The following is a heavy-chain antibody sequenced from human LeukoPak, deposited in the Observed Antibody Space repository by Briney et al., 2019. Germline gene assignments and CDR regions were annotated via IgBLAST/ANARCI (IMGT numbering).Heavy chain of an antibody. V-gene: IGHV4-4*09. J-gene: IGHJ5*02. D-gene: IGHD5-24*01. CDR2: IYTSGST. CDR1: GGSISSYY. Sequence: PSETLSLTCTVSGGSISSYYWSWIRQPPGKGLEWIGYIYTSGSTNYNPSLKSRVTISVDTSKNQFSLKLSSVTAADMRVYYCARIRRDGYNPGGFDPWGQGTLVTVSS. CDR3: ARIRRDGYNPGGFDP.